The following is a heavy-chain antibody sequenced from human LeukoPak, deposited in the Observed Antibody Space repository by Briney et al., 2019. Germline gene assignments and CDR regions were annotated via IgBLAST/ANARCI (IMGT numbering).Heavy chain of an antibody. CDR2: IYPVNSDT. Sequence: GESLQISCKGSGYTFTSYSIGWVRQMPGKGLEWMGIIYPVNSDTRYSPSFQGQVTISADKSISTAYLQWSSLKASDTAMYYCARPSGDNRFDYWGQGTLVTVSS. V-gene: IGHV5-51*01. J-gene: IGHJ4*02. CDR3: ARPSGDNRFDY. CDR1: GYTFTSYS. D-gene: IGHD4-17*01.